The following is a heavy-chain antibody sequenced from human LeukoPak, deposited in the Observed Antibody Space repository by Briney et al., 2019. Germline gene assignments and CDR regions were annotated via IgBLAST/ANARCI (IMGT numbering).Heavy chain of an antibody. CDR1: GGSFSGYY. D-gene: IGHD6-13*01. CDR3: ARVYSSSWYGKYFQH. CDR2: INHSGST. J-gene: IGHJ1*01. V-gene: IGHV4-34*01. Sequence: SETLSLTCAVYGGSFSGYYWSWIRQPPGKGLEWIGEINHSGSTNYNPSPKSRVTISVDTSKNQFSLKLSSVTAADTAVYYCARVYSSSWYGKYFQHWGQGTLVTVSS.